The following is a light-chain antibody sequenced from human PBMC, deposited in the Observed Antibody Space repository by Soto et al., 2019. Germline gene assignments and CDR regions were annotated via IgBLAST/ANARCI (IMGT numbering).Light chain of an antibody. J-gene: IGLJ1*01. Sequence: QSALTQPASVSGSPGQSITISCTGTSSDVGGYNYVSWYQQYPGKVPKLMIYEAYNRPSGVSNRFSRSKSRNTASLTISGLLAEDEADYYCSSYTGSRTYVFGTGTKLTVL. V-gene: IGLV2-14*01. CDR3: SSYTGSRTYV. CDR2: EAY. CDR1: SSDVGGYNY.